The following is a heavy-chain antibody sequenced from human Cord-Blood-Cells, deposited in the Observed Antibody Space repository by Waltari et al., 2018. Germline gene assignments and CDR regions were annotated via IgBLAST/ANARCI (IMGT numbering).Heavy chain of an antibody. D-gene: IGHD3-22*01. J-gene: IGHJ3*02. CDR2: IRSKANSYAT. CDR1: GFTFSGSA. Sequence: EVQLVESGGGLVQPGGSLKLSCAASGFTFSGSAMHWVRQASGKGLEWVGRIRSKANSYATAYAASVKGRFTISRDDSKNTAYLQMNSLKTEDTAVYYCTRSPYYDSSGYAFDIWGQGTMVTVSS. V-gene: IGHV3-73*02. CDR3: TRSPYYDSSGYAFDI.